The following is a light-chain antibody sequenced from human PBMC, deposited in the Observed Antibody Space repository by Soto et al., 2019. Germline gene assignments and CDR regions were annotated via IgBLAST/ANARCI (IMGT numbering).Light chain of an antibody. J-gene: IGKJ1*01. V-gene: IGKV1-39*01. CDR2: AAS. CDR1: QSISSY. Sequence: DIQMTQSPSSLSASVGDRVTIACRASQSISSYLNWYQQKPGKAPKLLIYAASSLQSGIPSRFSGSGSGTEFTLTISNLQPDDFATYYCQQYNSLWTFGQGTKVDIK. CDR3: QQYNSLWT.